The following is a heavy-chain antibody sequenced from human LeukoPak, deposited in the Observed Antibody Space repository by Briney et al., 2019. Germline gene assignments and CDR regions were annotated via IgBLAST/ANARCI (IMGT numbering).Heavy chain of an antibody. V-gene: IGHV3-53*01. CDR3: AGGSSWPGLSY. CDR2: IYTDGST. J-gene: IGHJ4*02. CDR1: GFTLRGNY. D-gene: IGHD6-13*01. Sequence: PGGSLRLPCSGSGFTLRGNYMSWVRQGSGKGLEWVSVIYTDGSTSYAGSVKGRITTSRDNSKNTLYLQMNSLRAEDTAVYFCAGGSSWPGLSYWGQGTLLTVSS.